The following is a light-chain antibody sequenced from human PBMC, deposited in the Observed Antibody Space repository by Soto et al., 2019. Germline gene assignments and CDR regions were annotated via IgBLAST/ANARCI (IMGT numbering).Light chain of an antibody. Sequence: DIQMTQSPSTVSASVGDRVTITCRASQSISNWLAWYQQKAGKAPNLLIYDASSLQSGVPSRFSVSGSGTEFTLTISSLQPEDFATYFCQQAYRFPYTFGPGTRLEFK. CDR2: DAS. V-gene: IGKV1-12*01. CDR1: QSISNW. J-gene: IGKJ2*01. CDR3: QQAYRFPYT.